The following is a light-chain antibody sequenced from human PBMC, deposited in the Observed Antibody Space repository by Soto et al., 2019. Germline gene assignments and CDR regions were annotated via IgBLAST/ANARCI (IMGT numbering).Light chain of an antibody. CDR3: QVTHNNSWT. CDR2: TAA. V-gene: IGKV1-39*01. J-gene: IGKJ1*01. Sequence: DIQMTQSPSSLSASEGDRVTFTCRASQSISSYLNCCQQKPGKAPKLLIHTAASLQAGAPSRFSGSGSGTDFTLTISSLQREDFAPFFCQVTHNNSWTFGRGTKVDIK. CDR1: QSISSY.